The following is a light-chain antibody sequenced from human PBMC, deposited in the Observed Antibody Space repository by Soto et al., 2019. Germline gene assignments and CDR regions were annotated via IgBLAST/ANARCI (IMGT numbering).Light chain of an antibody. CDR3: QHRRT. CDR2: DAS. Sequence: DIPMTQSPSSLSASVGDRVSITCRASQSVRGFLNWYQQKPGKAPNLLIYDASTLQSGVPSRFSGSGSGTDFTLTISSLQPEDFATYYCQHRRTFGQGTKVEIK. CDR1: QSVRGF. V-gene: IGKV1-39*01. J-gene: IGKJ1*01.